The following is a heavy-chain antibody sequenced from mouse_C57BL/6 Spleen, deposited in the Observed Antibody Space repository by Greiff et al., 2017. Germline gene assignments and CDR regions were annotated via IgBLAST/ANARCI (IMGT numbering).Heavy chain of an antibody. CDR3: ARGEATGDFDY. J-gene: IGHJ2*01. Sequence: EVQVVESEGGLVQPGSSMKLSCTASGFTFSDYYMAWVRQVPEKGLEWVANINYDGSSTYYLDSLKSRFIISRDNAKNILYLQMSSLKSEDTATYYCARGEATGDFDYWGQGTTLTVSS. V-gene: IGHV5-16*01. D-gene: IGHD4-1*02. CDR2: INYDGSST. CDR1: GFTFSDYY.